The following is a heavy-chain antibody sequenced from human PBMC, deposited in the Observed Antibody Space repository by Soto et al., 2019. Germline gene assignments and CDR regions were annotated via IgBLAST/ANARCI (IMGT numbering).Heavy chain of an antibody. CDR1: GFTFSSYS. J-gene: IGHJ5*02. Sequence: EVQLVESGGGLVQTGGSLRLSCAASGFTFSSYSMNWVRQAPGKGLEWVSYISSSSSTIYYADSVKGRFTISRDNAKNSLYLQMNSLIAEDTAVYYCARDSMTGLNWFDPWGQGTLVTVSS. CDR2: ISSSSSTI. V-gene: IGHV3-48*01. D-gene: IGHD3-9*01. CDR3: ARDSMTGLNWFDP.